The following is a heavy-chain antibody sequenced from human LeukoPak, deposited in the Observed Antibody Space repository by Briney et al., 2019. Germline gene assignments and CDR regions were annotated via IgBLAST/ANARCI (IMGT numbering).Heavy chain of an antibody. CDR2: ISGSGRST. CDR1: GFTFSSYA. Sequence: GASLRLSCAASGFTFSSYAMSWVRQAPGKGLEWVSAISGSGRSTYYADSVKRRFTISRDNSKNTLYLQMNSLRAEETAVYYCAKDGSYDSSGHSYFDYWGQGTLVTVSS. D-gene: IGHD3-22*01. J-gene: IGHJ4*02. V-gene: IGHV3-23*01. CDR3: AKDGSYDSSGHSYFDY.